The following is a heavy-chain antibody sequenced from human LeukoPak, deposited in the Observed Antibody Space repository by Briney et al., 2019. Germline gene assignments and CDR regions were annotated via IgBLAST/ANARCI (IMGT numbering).Heavy chain of an antibody. CDR1: GFTFSDYT. CDR3: ARDSFSGGSYFDY. V-gene: IGHV3-48*04. J-gene: IGHJ4*02. D-gene: IGHD2-15*01. Sequence: SGGSLRLSCAASGFTFSDYTMSWVRQAPGKGLEWVSYISISGSTISYADSVKGRFTISRENAENSLYLLMNSLRAEDTAVYYCARDSFSGGSYFDYWGQGTLVTVSS. CDR2: ISISGSTI.